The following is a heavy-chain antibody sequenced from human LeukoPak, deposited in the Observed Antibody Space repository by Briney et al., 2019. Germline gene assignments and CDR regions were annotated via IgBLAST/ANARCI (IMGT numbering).Heavy chain of an antibody. J-gene: IGHJ4*02. CDR1: GFTFSSYA. D-gene: IGHD5-18*01. Sequence: PGGSLRLSCAASGFTFSSYAMSWVRQVPGKGLEWVSAISGSGGSTYYADSVKGRFTISRDNSKNTLYLQMNSLRAEDTAVYYCAKDWALKRIQLCFDYWGQGTLVTVSS. V-gene: IGHV3-23*01. CDR3: AKDWALKRIQLCFDY. CDR2: ISGSGGST.